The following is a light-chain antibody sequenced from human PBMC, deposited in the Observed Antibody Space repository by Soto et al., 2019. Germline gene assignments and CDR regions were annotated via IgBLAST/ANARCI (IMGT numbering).Light chain of an antibody. CDR3: SSYAGTGQAII. J-gene: IGLJ2*01. V-gene: IGLV2-8*01. Sequence: QSVLIQPPSASGSPGQSVTISCTGTSSDVGGYNYVSWYQQHPGKAPKLMICEVNKRPSGVPDRFSGSKSGDTASLTVSGLQAEDEAYYYCSSYAGTGQAIIFGGGTKLTVL. CDR1: SSDVGGYNY. CDR2: EVN.